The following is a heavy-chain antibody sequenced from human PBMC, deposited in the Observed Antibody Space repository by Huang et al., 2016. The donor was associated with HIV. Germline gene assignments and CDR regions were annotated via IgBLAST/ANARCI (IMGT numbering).Heavy chain of an antibody. J-gene: IGHJ4*02. V-gene: IGHV1-18*04. CDR1: VLTFSNYG. D-gene: IGHD3-10*01. Sequence: QVQLVQSGAEVKRPGASVKVSCKTSVLTFSNYGFSWVRQAPGQGLDWLGCVSGNRGDINSEVKFEGRVSMTSDTTSGTAYMELRRLTSDDTSTYYCVRESLYFGDFLFDHWGQGTPVTVSA. CDR2: VSGNRGDI. CDR3: VRESLYFGDFLFDH.